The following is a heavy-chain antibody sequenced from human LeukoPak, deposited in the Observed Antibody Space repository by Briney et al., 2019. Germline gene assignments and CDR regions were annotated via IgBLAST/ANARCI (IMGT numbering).Heavy chain of an antibody. Sequence: GESLKISCKTSGYSFTNYWIAWVRHMPGKGLEWMGIIYPDDSDTKYSPSFQGQVTISVDKSITTAYLQWSSLKASDTAMYYCSRPHSTGWKYWGQGTLVTVSS. V-gene: IGHV5-51*01. D-gene: IGHD6-19*01. CDR1: GYSFTNYW. CDR2: IYPDDSDT. CDR3: SRPHSTGWKY. J-gene: IGHJ4*02.